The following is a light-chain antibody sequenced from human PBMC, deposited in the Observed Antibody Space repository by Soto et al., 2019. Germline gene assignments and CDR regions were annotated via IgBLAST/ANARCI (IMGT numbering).Light chain of an antibody. Sequence: EIVMTRSPATLSVSPGERVTLSCRASQSVSSNLAWYQQKPGQAPRLLTYGASTRATGMPDRFSGSGSGTEFTLTISSLQSEDFAVYYCQQYDKWPRTFGQGTKVEIK. CDR1: QSVSSN. CDR2: GAS. CDR3: QQYDKWPRT. J-gene: IGKJ1*01. V-gene: IGKV3-15*01.